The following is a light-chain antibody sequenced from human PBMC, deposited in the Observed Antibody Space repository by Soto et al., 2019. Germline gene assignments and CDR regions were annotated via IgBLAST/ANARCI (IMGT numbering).Light chain of an antibody. CDR1: SSDVGGSNF. Sequence: QSLLTQPASVSDSPGQSITISCTGTSSDVGGSNFVSWYQQHPGKPPKLIIYDVANRPSGVSNRFSGSKSGSTASLIISRLQTEDEADYYCVSYTSSTTYVFGTRTKVTVL. CDR3: VSYTSSTTYV. CDR2: DVA. J-gene: IGLJ1*01. V-gene: IGLV2-14*03.